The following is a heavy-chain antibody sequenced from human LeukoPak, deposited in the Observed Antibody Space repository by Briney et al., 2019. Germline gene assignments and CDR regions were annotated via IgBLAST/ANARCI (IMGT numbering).Heavy chain of an antibody. CDR2: IYNNGRT. D-gene: IGHD6-13*01. CDR1: GGSISSSTSH. CDR3: ARGRSSSWSSFDY. J-gene: IGHJ4*02. V-gene: IGHV4-30-4*08. Sequence: PSETLSLTCTVSGGSISSSTSHWGWIRQPPGKGLEWIGYIYNNGRTYYNPSLKSRVTISVDTSKNLFSLKVSSVTAADAAVYYCARGRSSSWSSFDYWGQGTLVTVSS.